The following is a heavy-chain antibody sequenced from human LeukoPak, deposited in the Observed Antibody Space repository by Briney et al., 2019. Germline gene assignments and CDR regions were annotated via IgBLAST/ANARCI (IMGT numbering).Heavy chain of an antibody. CDR2: IYYTGST. CDR3: ARRGILQSQIRAFDI. D-gene: IGHD1-14*01. J-gene: IGHJ3*02. CDR1: GRSISSGDYY. Sequence: SQTLSLTCTVSGRSISSGDYYWSWIRQPPGKGLEWIGYIYYTGSTYYNPSLKSRVTISVDTSKNQFSLKLSSVTAADTAVYYCARRGILQSQIRAFDIWGQGTMVTVSS. V-gene: IGHV4-30-4*01.